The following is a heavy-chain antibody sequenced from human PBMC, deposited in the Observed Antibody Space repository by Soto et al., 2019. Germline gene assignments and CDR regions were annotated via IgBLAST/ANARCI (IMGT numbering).Heavy chain of an antibody. CDR2: ISSSSSTI. Sequence: EVQLVESGGGLVQPGGSLRLSCAASGFTFSSYSMNWVRQAPGKGLEWVAYISSSSSTIYYADSVKGRFTISRDNAKNSLYLQMNSLRDEDTAVYYCARGLYDYDSSGYWGYWGQGNLVNVSS. J-gene: IGHJ4*02. CDR3: ARGLYDYDSSGYWGY. CDR1: GFTFSSYS. V-gene: IGHV3-48*02. D-gene: IGHD3-22*01.